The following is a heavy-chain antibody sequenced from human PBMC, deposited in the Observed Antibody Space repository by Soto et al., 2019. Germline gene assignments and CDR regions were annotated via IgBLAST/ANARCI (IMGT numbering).Heavy chain of an antibody. J-gene: IGHJ4*02. CDR1: GFTLADLS. CDR2: FDPEDGET. D-gene: IGHD3-16*02. Sequence: ASVKASCKVSGFTLADLSMHWVRQAPGKGLEWMGGFDPEDGETIYAQKFQGRVTMTEDTSTDTAYMELSSLRSEDTAVYYCATRMITFGGVIVYYYFDYWGQGTLVTVSS. CDR3: ATRMITFGGVIVYYYFDY. V-gene: IGHV1-24*01.